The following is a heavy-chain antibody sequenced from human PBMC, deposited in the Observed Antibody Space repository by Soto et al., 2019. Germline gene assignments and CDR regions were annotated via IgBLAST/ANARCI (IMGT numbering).Heavy chain of an antibody. CDR1: GGSFSGYY. Sequence: QVQLQQWGAGLLKPSETLSLTCAVYGGSFSGYYWSWIRQPPGKGLEWLGEINHSGSTNYNPSIKSRVTISVDTSKNQCPLELSSVTAADTAVYYCARLNYDADAFDIWGQGTMVTVSS. V-gene: IGHV4-34*01. CDR2: INHSGST. J-gene: IGHJ3*02. D-gene: IGHD1-7*01. CDR3: ARLNYDADAFDI.